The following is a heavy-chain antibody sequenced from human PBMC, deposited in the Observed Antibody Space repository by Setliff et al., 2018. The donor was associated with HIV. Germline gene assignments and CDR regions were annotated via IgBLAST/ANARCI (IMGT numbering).Heavy chain of an antibody. CDR1: GFAFDNYC. D-gene: IGHD7-27*01. CDR3: VREPGAPGYFDY. J-gene: IGHJ4*02. CDR2: IGGSTGST. V-gene: IGHV3-23*01. Sequence: GGSLGLSCAASGFAFDNYCMTGVRQAPGKGLEWVSAIGGSTGSTYYADSGKGRLTISTDNSKNTLYLQMNSLRAEDTALYYCVREPGAPGYFDYWGQGTLVTVSS.